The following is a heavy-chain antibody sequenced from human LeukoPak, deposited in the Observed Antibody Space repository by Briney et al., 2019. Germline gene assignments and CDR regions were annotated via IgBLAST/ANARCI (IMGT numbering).Heavy chain of an antibody. CDR3: ARPKREYFYYYYMDV. CDR1: GFTFSSYA. D-gene: IGHD2/OR15-2a*01. CDR2: ISYDETDE. V-gene: IGHV3-30*04. Sequence: SGGSLRLSCAASGFTFSSYALHWVRQAPGKGREWVALISYDETDEYYADSVKGRFTISRDDSKNTLYLQMSSLRVEDTAIYYCARPKREYFYYYYMDVWGKGTTVTVSS. J-gene: IGHJ6*03.